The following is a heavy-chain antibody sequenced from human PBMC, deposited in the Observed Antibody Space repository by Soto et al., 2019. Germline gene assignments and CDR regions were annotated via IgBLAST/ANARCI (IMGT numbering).Heavy chain of an antibody. V-gene: IGHV1-2*04. CDR1: GYTFTDYH. D-gene: IGHD2-8*01. CDR3: ARRHSTDCANGVCSFFYNHEMDV. J-gene: IGHJ6*02. Sequence: SVKVSCEASGYTFTDYHIHLVRHASGQGLEWMGRINLKCGGASTAQKCQGWVTMTRDRSISTVYMEFTRLMSEDTAGFFGARRHSTDCANGVCSFFYNHEMDVWGQGTTVTVSS. CDR2: INLKCGGA.